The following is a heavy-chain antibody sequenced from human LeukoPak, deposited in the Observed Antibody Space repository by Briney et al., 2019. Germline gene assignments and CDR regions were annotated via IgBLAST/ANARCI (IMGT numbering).Heavy chain of an antibody. Sequence: GGSLRLSWVASGLTFHDYAMHWFRQAPGKGLEWVFLISADGGSTFYADSVRGRFSISRDNSKNSLYLQMNSLRTEDTAMYYCAKESGKFDYWGQGTLVAVSS. CDR3: AKESGKFDY. CDR2: ISADGGST. CDR1: GLTFHDYA. V-gene: IGHV3-43*02. J-gene: IGHJ4*02.